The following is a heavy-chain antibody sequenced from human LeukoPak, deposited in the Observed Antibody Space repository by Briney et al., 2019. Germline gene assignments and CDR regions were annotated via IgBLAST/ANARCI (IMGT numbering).Heavy chain of an antibody. CDR3: ARDQESLYYDFWSGYYTGGLGWFGP. Sequence: GASVKVSCKASGYTFTSYYMHWVRQAPGQGLEWMGIINPSGGSTSYAQKFQGRVTMTRDTSTSTVYMELSSLRSEDTAVYYCARDQESLYYDFWSGYYTGGLGWFGPWGQGTLVTVSS. V-gene: IGHV1-46*01. CDR2: INPSGGST. D-gene: IGHD3-3*01. CDR1: GYTFTSYY. J-gene: IGHJ5*02.